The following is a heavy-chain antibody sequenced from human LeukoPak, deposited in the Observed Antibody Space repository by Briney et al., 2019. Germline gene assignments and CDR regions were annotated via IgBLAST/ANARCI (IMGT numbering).Heavy chain of an antibody. CDR1: GFTFSSYE. V-gene: IGHV3-48*03. Sequence: GGSLRLSCAASGFTFSSYEMNWVRQAPGKGLEWVSYISSSGSTIYYADSVRGRFTISRDNAKNSLYLQMNSLRAEDTAVYYCARDRSFWSYDSSGYSSSDAFDIWGQGTMVTVSS. CDR2: ISSSGSTI. CDR3: ARDRSFWSYDSSGYSSSDAFDI. J-gene: IGHJ3*02. D-gene: IGHD3-22*01.